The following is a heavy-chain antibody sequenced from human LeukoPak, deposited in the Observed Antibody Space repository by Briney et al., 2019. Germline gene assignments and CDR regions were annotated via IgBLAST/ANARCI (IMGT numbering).Heavy chain of an antibody. CDR1: VASFSTGDYY. CDR3: ARGAPPDS. V-gene: IGHV4-31*03. J-gene: IGHJ4*02. Sequence: TSETLSLTCIVSVASFSTGDYYWNWIRQHPGKGLEWIGYIYNSGSTYYNPSLKSRVTISVDTSKNHFSLRLTSVTAADSAVYYCARGAPPDSWGQGTLVTVSS. CDR2: IYNSGST.